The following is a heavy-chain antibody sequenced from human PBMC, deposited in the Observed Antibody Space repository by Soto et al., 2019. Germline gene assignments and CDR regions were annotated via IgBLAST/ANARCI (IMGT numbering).Heavy chain of an antibody. Sequence: QVQLVQSGAEVKKPGASVKVSCKASGYTFTSYGISWVRQAPGQGLEWMGWISAYNGNTNYAQKLQGRVTMTTDTSTSTAYRELRSLRPDDPAVYYCARDAGVSGELYYWGQGTLVTVSS. V-gene: IGHV1-18*01. CDR1: GYTFTSYG. CDR3: ARDAGVSGELYY. CDR2: ISAYNGNT. J-gene: IGHJ4*02. D-gene: IGHD3-16*01.